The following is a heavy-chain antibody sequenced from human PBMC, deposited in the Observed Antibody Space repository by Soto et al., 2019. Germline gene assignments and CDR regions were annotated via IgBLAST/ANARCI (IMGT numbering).Heavy chain of an antibody. Sequence: SETLSLTCAVSGGSISSGGYSWSWIRQPPGKGLEWIGYIYHSGSTYYNPSLKSRVTISVDRSKNQFSLKLSSVTAADTAVYYCARGVYGEFAYWGQGTLVTVSS. CDR1: GGSISSGGYS. CDR2: IYHSGST. D-gene: IGHD4-17*01. CDR3: ARGVYGEFAY. V-gene: IGHV4-30-2*01. J-gene: IGHJ4*02.